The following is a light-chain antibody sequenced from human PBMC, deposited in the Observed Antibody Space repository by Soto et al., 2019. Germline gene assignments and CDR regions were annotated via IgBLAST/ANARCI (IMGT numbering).Light chain of an antibody. Sequence: EIVLTQSPATLSLSPGERATLSCRASQSVNSFLAWYQQKPGQAPRLLIYDASNRATGIPARFSGGGSGTDCTLTISSLEPEDSALYYCQQRTLWPPLTFGGGSKVEIK. CDR3: QQRTLWPPLT. V-gene: IGKV3-11*01. J-gene: IGKJ4*01. CDR1: QSVNSF. CDR2: DAS.